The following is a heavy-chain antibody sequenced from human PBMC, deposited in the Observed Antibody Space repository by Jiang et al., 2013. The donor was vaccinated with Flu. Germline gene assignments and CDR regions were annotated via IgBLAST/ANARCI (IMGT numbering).Heavy chain of an antibody. D-gene: IGHD3-3*01. Sequence: ESGGGVVQPGRSLRLSCAASGFTFSSYGMHWVRQAPGKGLEWVAVISYDGSNKYYADSVKGRFTISRDNSKNTLYLQMNSLRAEDTAVYYCAKGDLEWLLSSFDYWGQGTLVTVSS. CDR1: GFTFSSYG. V-gene: IGHV3-30*18. CDR3: AKGDLEWLLSSFDY. CDR2: ISYDGSNK. J-gene: IGHJ4*02.